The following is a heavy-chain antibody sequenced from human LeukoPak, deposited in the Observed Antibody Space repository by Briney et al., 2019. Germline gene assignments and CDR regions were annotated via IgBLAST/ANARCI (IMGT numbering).Heavy chain of an antibody. CDR3: ASAPFLGYCSSTSCLTDAFDI. Sequence: SETLSLTCTVSGGSISSGGYYWSWIRPHPGKGLEWIGYINYSGSTYYNPSLKIRITIAVDTSKNQFSLKLNSVTAADTAVYYCASAPFLGYCSSTSCLTDAFDIWGQGTMVTVSS. J-gene: IGHJ3*02. CDR1: GGSISSGGYY. CDR2: INYSGST. V-gene: IGHV4-31*03. D-gene: IGHD2-2*01.